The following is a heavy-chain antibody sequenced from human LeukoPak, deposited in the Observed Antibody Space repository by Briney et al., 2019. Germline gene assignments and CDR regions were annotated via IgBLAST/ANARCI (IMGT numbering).Heavy chain of an antibody. CDR2: INPNSGGT. J-gene: IGHJ4*02. CDR3: TTALPQWELSY. D-gene: IGHD1-26*01. CDR1: GYTFTGYY. Sequence: ASVKVSCKASGYTFTGYYMHWVRQAPGQGLEWMGWINPNSGGTNYAQKFQGRVTMTRDTSIGTAYMEVSRLRSDDTAVYYCTTALPQWELSYWGQGTLVTVSS. V-gene: IGHV1-2*02.